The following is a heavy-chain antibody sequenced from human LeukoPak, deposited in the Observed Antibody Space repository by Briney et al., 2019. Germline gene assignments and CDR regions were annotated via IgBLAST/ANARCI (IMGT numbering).Heavy chain of an antibody. CDR3: AGYYYDSSGYPRPWFDP. V-gene: IGHV1-18*01. CDR2: ISVYNGNT. CDR1: GYTSTNYG. Sequence: ASVKVSYKASGYTSTNYGISWVRQAPGQGLEWMGWISVYNGNTNFAQKLQGRVTLTTDTSTGTAYMELRSLRSDDTAVYYCAGYYYDSSGYPRPWFDPWGQGTLVTVSS. J-gene: IGHJ5*02. D-gene: IGHD3-22*01.